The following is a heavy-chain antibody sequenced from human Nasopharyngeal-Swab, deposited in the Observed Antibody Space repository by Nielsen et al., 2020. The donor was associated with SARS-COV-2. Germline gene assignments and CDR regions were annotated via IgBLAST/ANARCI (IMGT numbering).Heavy chain of an antibody. CDR3: ASPKTFYGGNTGVDRAFDS. D-gene: IGHD4-23*01. V-gene: IGHV3-30-3*01. J-gene: IGHJ3*02. Sequence: GGSLRLSCAASGFTFSSYAMHWVRQAPGKGLEWVAVISYDGSNKYYADSVKGRFTISRDNSKNTLYLQMNSLRAEDTAVYYCASPKTFYGGNTGVDRAFDSWGQGTMVTVSS. CDR1: GFTFSSYA. CDR2: ISYDGSNK.